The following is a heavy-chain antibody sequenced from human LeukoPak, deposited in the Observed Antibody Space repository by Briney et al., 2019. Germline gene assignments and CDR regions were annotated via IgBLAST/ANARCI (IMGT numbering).Heavy chain of an antibody. J-gene: IGHJ4*02. CDR3: ARGGAARPDY. D-gene: IGHD6-6*01. V-gene: IGHV3-7*01. CDR1: GFTLSSYE. Sequence: GGSLRLSCTVSGFTLSSYEMSWIRQAPGKGLEWVANIKQDGSETKYVDSVRGRFTISRDNAKNSLYLQMTSLRAEDTAVYYCARGGAARPDYGAREPRATVP. CDR2: IKQDGSET.